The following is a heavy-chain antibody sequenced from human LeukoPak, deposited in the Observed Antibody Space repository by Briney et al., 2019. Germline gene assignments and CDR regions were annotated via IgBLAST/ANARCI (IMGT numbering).Heavy chain of an antibody. CDR1: GSTFTDYY. CDR2: INPSGGST. D-gene: IGHD3-22*01. CDR3: AREGAYDSSGYYSQGWFDP. Sequence: ASVKVSCKASGSTFTDYYMHWVRQAPGQGLEWMGIINPSGGSTSYAQKFQGRVTMTRDTSTSTVYMELSSLRSEDTAVYYCAREGAYDSSGYYSQGWFDPWGQGTLVTVSS. V-gene: IGHV1-46*01. J-gene: IGHJ5*02.